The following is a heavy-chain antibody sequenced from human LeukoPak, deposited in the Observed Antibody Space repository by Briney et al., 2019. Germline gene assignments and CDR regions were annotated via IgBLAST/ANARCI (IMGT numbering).Heavy chain of an antibody. Sequence: ASVKVSCKASGYTFTEYYIHWVRQAPGQGLEWMGIINHSGDTTSYAQKFQGRVSMTRDMSTSTVYLELGSLRSEDTAVYYCTRVSEGGGSSNAFDYWGQGTLVTVSS. CDR2: INHSGDTT. J-gene: IGHJ4*02. D-gene: IGHD2-15*01. V-gene: IGHV1-46*01. CDR1: GYTFTEYY. CDR3: TRVSEGGGSSNAFDY.